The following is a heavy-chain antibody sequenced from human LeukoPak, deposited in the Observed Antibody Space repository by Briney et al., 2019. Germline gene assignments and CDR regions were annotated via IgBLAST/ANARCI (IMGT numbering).Heavy chain of an antibody. CDR2: MNPNSGNT. CDR3: ARGGQYYDFWSGYPNYYYYYYMDV. V-gene: IGHV1-8*03. J-gene: IGHJ6*03. CDR1: GYTFTSYD. Sequence: ASVKVSCKASGYTFTSYDINWVRQATGQGLEWMGWMNPNSGNTGYAQKFQGRVTITRNTSISTAYMELSSLKSEDTAVYYCARGGQYYDFWSGYPNYYYYYYMDVWGKGTTVTVSS. D-gene: IGHD3-3*01.